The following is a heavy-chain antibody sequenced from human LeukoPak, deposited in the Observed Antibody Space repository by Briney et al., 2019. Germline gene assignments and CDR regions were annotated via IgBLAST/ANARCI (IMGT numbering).Heavy chain of an antibody. D-gene: IGHD3-10*01. J-gene: IGHJ5*02. V-gene: IGHV4-39*07. CDR2: ISYSGST. Sequence: SETLSLTCTVSGGSISSSSYYWGWIRQPPGKGLEWIGSISYSGSTYYTPSLKSRVTISVDTSKNQFSLKLSSVTAADTAVYYCARVTMVRGVLFDPWGQGTLVTASS. CDR3: ARVTMVRGVLFDP. CDR1: GGSISSSSYY.